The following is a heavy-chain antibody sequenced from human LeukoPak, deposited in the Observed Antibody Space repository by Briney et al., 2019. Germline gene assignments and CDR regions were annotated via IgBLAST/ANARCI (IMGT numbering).Heavy chain of an antibody. V-gene: IGHV3-9*01. D-gene: IGHD6-13*01. CDR3: AKDISSSWSRDAFDI. J-gene: IGHJ3*02. Sequence: PGGSLRLSCAASGFTFDDYAMHWVRQAPGKGLEWVSGISWNSGSIGYADSVKGRFTISRDNAKNSLYLQMNSLRAEDTALYYCAKDISSSWSRDAFDIWGQGTMVTVSS. CDR1: GFTFDDYA. CDR2: ISWNSGSI.